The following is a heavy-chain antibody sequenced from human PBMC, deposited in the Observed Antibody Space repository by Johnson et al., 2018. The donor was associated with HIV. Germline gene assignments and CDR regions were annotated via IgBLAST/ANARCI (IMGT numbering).Heavy chain of an antibody. Sequence: VQLVESGGGLVQPGGSLRLSCVASGFSVSSDYMSWVRQAPGKGLEWVSLIYSGGRTYYADSVKGRFTISRDNSKNTLYLQMNSLRAEDTAVYYCARDRNYYDSSAQGAFDIWGQGTMVTVSS. J-gene: IGHJ3*02. D-gene: IGHD3-22*01. V-gene: IGHV3-66*01. CDR2: IYSGGRT. CDR1: GFSVSSDY. CDR3: ARDRNYYDSSAQGAFDI.